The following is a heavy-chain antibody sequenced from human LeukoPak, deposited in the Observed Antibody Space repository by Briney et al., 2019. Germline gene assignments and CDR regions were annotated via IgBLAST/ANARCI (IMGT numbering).Heavy chain of an antibody. V-gene: IGHV3-74*01. CDR1: GFTFSSYW. CDR3: ARGSSWLYYFDY. Sequence: GGSLRLSCAASGFTFSSYWMHWVRQAPGKRLVWVSRINSDGSSTSYADSVKGRFTISRDNAKNTLYLQMNSLRAEDTAVYYCARGSSWLYYFDYWGQGTLVTVSS. J-gene: IGHJ4*02. D-gene: IGHD6-13*01. CDR2: INSDGSST.